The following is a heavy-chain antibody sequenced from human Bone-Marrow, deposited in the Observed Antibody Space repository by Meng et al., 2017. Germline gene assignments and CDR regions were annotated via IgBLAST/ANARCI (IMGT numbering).Heavy chain of an antibody. CDR3: ARTGEFQLGFDL. CDR1: GFTFSDYY. V-gene: IGHV3-11*04. D-gene: IGHD3-10*01. CDR2: ISSSGSTI. Sequence: QVKLLGFGVDLVKPGGSLSFSCAASGFTFSDYYMSWIRQAPGKGLEWVSYISSSGSTIYYADSVKGRFTISRYNAKNSLYLQMNSLRAEDTAVYYCARTGEFQLGFDLWGRGTLVTVSS. J-gene: IGHJ2*01.